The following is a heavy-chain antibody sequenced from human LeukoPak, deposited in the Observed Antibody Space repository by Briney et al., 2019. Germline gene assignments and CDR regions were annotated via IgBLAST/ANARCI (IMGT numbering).Heavy chain of an antibody. CDR1: GYTFTSYA. D-gene: IGHD2-2*02. J-gene: IGHJ3*02. Sequence: ASVKVSCKASGYTFTSYAISWVRQAPGQGLEWMGWINAYNGNTNYAQKLQDRVTMTTDTSTSTAYMELRSLRSDDTAVYYCARDPPRYCSSSSCYNAFDIWGQGTLVTVSS. CDR2: INAYNGNT. CDR3: ARDPPRYCSSSSCYNAFDI. V-gene: IGHV1-18*01.